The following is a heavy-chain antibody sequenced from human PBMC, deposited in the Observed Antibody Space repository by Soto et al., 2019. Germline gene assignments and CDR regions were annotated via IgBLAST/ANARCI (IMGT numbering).Heavy chain of an antibody. CDR1: GFTFSSYC. CDR3: TRDLGSSWSTYNCFDP. Sequence: GRSLKLSCAASGFTFSSYCMSWVRQAPGKGQEWVANIKQDGSEKYYVDSVKGRFTISRDNAKNSLYLQMISLRAEDTAVYYCTRDLGSSWSTYNCFDPWGQRTLVTVSS. V-gene: IGHV3-7*01. J-gene: IGHJ5*02. CDR2: IKQDGSEK. D-gene: IGHD6-13*01.